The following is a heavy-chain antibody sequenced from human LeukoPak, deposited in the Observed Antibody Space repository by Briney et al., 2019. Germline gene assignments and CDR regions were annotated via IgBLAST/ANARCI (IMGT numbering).Heavy chain of an antibody. Sequence: GSLRLSCTDSGFTFGDYAMSWFRQAPGKGLEWVGFIRSKAYGGTTEYAASGKGRFTISRDDSKSIAYLQMNSLKTEDTAVYYCTRCIAAAGSVFDYWGQGTLVTVSS. CDR2: IRSKAYGGTT. D-gene: IGHD6-13*01. J-gene: IGHJ4*02. CDR1: GFTFGDYA. V-gene: IGHV3-49*03. CDR3: TRCIAAAGSVFDY.